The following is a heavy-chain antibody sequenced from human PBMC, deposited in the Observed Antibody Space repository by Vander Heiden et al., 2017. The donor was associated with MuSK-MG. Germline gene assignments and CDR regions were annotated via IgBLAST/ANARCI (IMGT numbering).Heavy chain of an antibody. Sequence: QPQLQESGPGLVKPSETLSLTCTVSGGSISSSSYYWGWIRQPPGKGLEWIGSIYYSGSTYYNPSLKSRVTISVDTSKNQFSLKLSSVTAADTAVYYCARGSLRDSYGQILLDYWGQGTLVTVSS. CDR3: ARGSLRDSYGQILLDY. V-gene: IGHV4-39*07. CDR2: IYYSGST. D-gene: IGHD5-18*01. J-gene: IGHJ4*02. CDR1: GGSISSSSYY.